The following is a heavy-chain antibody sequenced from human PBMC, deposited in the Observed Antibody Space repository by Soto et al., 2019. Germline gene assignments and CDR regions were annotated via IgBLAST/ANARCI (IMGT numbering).Heavy chain of an antibody. Sequence: ASVKVSCKASGYTFTSYYMHWVRQAPGQGLEWMGIINPSGGSTSYAQKFQGRVTMTRDTSTSTVYMELGSLRSEDTAVYYCARDARYGDYFTFPEYFQHWGQGTLVTVSS. CDR3: ARDARYGDYFTFPEYFQH. CDR2: INPSGGST. CDR1: GYTFTSYY. V-gene: IGHV1-46*01. J-gene: IGHJ1*01. D-gene: IGHD4-17*01.